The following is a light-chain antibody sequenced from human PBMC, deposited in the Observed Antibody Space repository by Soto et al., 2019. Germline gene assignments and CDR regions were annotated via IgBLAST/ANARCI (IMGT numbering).Light chain of an antibody. CDR2: EGS. CDR1: SSDVGSYNL. J-gene: IGLJ3*02. CDR3: CSYAYSSTFWV. V-gene: IGLV2-23*03. Sequence: QSALTQPASVSGSPGQSITLSCTGTSSDVGSYNLVSWYQQHPGKAPKLMIYEGSKRPSGVSNRFSGSKSGNTASLTISGLQAEDEADYYCCSYAYSSTFWVFGGGTKLTVL.